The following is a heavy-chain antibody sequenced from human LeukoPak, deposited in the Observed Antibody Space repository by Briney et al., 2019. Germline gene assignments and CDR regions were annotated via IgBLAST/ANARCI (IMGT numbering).Heavy chain of an antibody. V-gene: IGHV4-38-2*02. Sequence: PSETLSLTCTVSGYSISSGYYWGWIRQPPGKGLEWIGEINHSGSTNYNPSLKSRVTISVDTSKNQFSLKLSSVTAADTAVYYCARDFAAAGIFDYWGQGTLVTVSS. J-gene: IGHJ4*02. CDR3: ARDFAAAGIFDY. CDR2: INHSGST. CDR1: GYSISSGYY. D-gene: IGHD6-13*01.